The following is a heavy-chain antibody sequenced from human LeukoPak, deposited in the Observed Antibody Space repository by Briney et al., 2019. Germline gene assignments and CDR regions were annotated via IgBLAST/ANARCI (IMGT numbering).Heavy chain of an antibody. J-gene: IGHJ6*03. D-gene: IGHD4-17*01. Sequence: GGSLRLSCAASRFTFSSYAMSWVRQAPGKGLEWVSGISGSGGSTDYADSVKGRFTISRDNSKNTLYLQMNSLRAEDTAVYYCAKDYGDYGPLYMDVWGKGTTVTVSS. CDR3: AKDYGDYGPLYMDV. CDR1: RFTFSSYA. V-gene: IGHV3-23*01. CDR2: ISGSGGST.